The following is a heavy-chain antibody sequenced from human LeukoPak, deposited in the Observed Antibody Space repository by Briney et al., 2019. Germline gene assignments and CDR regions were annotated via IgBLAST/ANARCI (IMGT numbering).Heavy chain of an antibody. J-gene: IGHJ4*02. CDR3: AKAGRSGWYFNFDY. CDR1: GFTFSSYG. CDR2: ISYDGSNK. V-gene: IGHV3-30*18. Sequence: PGGSLRLSCAASGFTFSSYGMHWVRQAPGKGLEWVAVISYDGSNKYYADSVKGRFTISRDNSKNTLYLQMNSLRAEDTAVYYCAKAGRSGWYFNFDYWGQGTLVTVSS. D-gene: IGHD6-19*01.